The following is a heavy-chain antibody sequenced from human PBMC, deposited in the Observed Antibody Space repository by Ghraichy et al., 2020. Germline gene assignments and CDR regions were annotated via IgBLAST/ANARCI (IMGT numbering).Heavy chain of an antibody. D-gene: IGHD1-26*01. J-gene: IGHJ3*02. CDR2: IYYSGST. CDR3: ARDVGQPGAFDI. CDR1: GGPISSYY. Sequence: ESLNISCTVSGGPISSYYWSWIRQPPGKGLEWIGYIYYSGSTNYNPSLKSRVTISVDTSKNQFSLKLSSVTAADTAVYYCARDVGQPGAFDIWGQGTMVTVSS. V-gene: IGHV4-59*01.